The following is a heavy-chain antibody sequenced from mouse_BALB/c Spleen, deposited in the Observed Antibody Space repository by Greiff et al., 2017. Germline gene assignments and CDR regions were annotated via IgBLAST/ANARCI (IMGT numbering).Heavy chain of an antibody. J-gene: IGHJ2*01. V-gene: IGHV5-6*01. CDR2: ISSGGSYT. Sequence: EVMLVESGGDLVKPGGSLKLSCAASGFTFSSYGMSWVRQTPDKRLEWVATISSGGSYTYYPDSVKGRFTISRDNAKNTLYLQMSSLKSEDTAMYYCARQDDYGNLDYWGQGTTLTVSS. D-gene: IGHD2-1*01. CDR3: ARQDDYGNLDY. CDR1: GFTFSSYG.